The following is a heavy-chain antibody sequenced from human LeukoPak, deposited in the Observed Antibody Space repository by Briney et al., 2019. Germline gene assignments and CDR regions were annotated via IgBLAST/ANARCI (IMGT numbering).Heavy chain of an antibody. CDR1: GYSISSGYY. J-gene: IGHJ5*02. Sequence: SETLSLTCTVSGYSISSGYYWGWIRQPPGKGLEWIGSIYHSGSTYYNPSLKSRVTISVDTSKNQLSLKLSSVTAADTAVYYCARAAGTTNWFDPWGQGTLVTVSS. V-gene: IGHV4-38-2*02. D-gene: IGHD1-7*01. CDR3: ARAAGTTNWFDP. CDR2: IYHSGST.